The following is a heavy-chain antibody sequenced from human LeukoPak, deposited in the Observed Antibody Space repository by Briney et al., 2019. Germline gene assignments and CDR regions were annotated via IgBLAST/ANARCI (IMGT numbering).Heavy chain of an antibody. CDR1: GGSISSSSYY. CDR3: ARDLGGYDSY. V-gene: IGHV4-61*02. J-gene: IGHJ4*02. D-gene: IGHD5-12*01. CDR2: IYTSGST. Sequence: SETLSLTCTVSGGSISSSSYYWSWIRQPAGKGLEWIGRIYTSGSTNYNPSLKSRVTMSVDTSKNQFSLKLSSVTAADTAVYYCARDLGGYDSYWGQGTLVTVSS.